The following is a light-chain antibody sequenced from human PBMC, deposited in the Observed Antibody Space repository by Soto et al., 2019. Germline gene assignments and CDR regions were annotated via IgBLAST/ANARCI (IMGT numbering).Light chain of an antibody. CDR3: QQYGSYSYT. J-gene: IGKJ2*01. Sequence: DIQMTQSPYTLCASVGDRVTITCRASQSISTYLAWYHQKPGKAPKLLLYDASSLESGVPSRFSGGGSGTDVTLTISSLQPDDGATSYCQQYGSYSYTVGKGTKLEIK. V-gene: IGKV1-5*01. CDR2: DAS. CDR1: QSISTY.